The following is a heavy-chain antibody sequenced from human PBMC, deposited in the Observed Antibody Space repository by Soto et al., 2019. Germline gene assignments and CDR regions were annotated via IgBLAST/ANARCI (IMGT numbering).Heavy chain of an antibody. CDR2: IHHSGTT. CDR3: ASTGIYGSGTYYGMDV. D-gene: IGHD3-10*01. CDR1: DYSVSSTYY. V-gene: IGHV4-38-2*01. Sequence: LETLSLTCAVSDYSVSSTYYWGWIRQPPGKGLEWIGSIHHSGTTYYTPSLTSRVTLSVDTSKNQFSLRLSSVTAADTAVYYCASTGIYGSGTYYGMDVWGQGTTVTVSS. J-gene: IGHJ6*02.